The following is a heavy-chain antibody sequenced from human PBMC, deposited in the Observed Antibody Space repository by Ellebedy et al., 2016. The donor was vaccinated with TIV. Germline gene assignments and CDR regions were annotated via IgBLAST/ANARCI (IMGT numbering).Heavy chain of an antibody. V-gene: IGHV3-30-3*01. CDR3: ARDSRWLESYYYYGMDV. D-gene: IGHD6-19*01. CDR2: ISYDGSNK. J-gene: IGHJ6*02. CDR1: GFTFSSYA. Sequence: GESLKISCAASGFTFSSYAMHWVRRAPGKGLEWVAIISYDGSNKYYADSVKGRFTISRDDSKNTLYLQMNSLRAEDTAVYYCARDSRWLESYYYYGMDVWGQGTTVTVSS.